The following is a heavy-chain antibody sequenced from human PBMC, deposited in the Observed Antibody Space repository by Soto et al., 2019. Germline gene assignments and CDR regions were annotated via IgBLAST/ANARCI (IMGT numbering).Heavy chain of an antibody. Sequence: GESLKISCQCSGYTFSNFWIAWVRQLPGKGLEYMGIIYPGDSETRYSPSFHGKVTISADRSIGTAYLQWSSLEASDTAVYYCAKPLSPFSSSYIDYWAQGTLVTV. CDR2: IYPGDSET. V-gene: IGHV5-51*01. CDR1: GYTFSNFW. J-gene: IGHJ4*02. CDR3: AKPLSPFSSSYIDY. D-gene: IGHD3-22*01.